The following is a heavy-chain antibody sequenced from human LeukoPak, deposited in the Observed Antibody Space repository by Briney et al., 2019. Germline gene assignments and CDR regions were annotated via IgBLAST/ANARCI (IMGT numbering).Heavy chain of an antibody. V-gene: IGHV3-21*04. CDR1: GFTFSSYS. CDR2: ISSSSSYI. J-gene: IGHJ3*02. CDR3: AKDRRELLVFVAFDI. Sequence: GGSLRLSCAASGFTFSSYSMNWVRQAPGKGLEWVSSISSSSSYIYYADSVKGRFTISRDNAKNSLYLQMNSLRAEDTAVYYCAKDRRELLVFVAFDIWGQGTMVTVSS. D-gene: IGHD1-26*01.